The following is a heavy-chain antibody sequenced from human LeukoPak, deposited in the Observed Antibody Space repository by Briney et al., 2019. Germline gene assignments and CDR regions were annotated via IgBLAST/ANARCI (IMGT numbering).Heavy chain of an antibody. J-gene: IGHJ4*02. V-gene: IGHV3-30*04. Sequence: PGGSLRLSCAASGFTSSSYAMHWVRQAPGKGLEWVAVISYDGSNKYYADSVKGRFTISRDNSKNTLYLQMNSLRAEDTAVYYCAREDDSSGLTPYWGQGTLVTVSS. CDR2: ISYDGSNK. CDR3: AREDDSSGLTPY. CDR1: GFTSSSYA. D-gene: IGHD3-22*01.